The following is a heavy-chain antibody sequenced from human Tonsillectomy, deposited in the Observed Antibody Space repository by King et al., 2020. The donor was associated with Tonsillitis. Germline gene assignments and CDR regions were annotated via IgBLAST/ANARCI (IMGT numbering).Heavy chain of an antibody. CDR2: ISFDGSNK. D-gene: IGHD2-21*02. V-gene: IGHV3-30-3*01. Sequence: VQLVESGGGVVQPGRSLRLSCAASGFTFSSYAMHWVRQAPGKGLEWVADISFDGSNKYYADSVKGRFTISRDNSKNTLYLQMNSLRAEDTAVYYCARRDRALDYYYYGLDVWGQGTTVTVSS. CDR1: GFTFSSYA. CDR3: ARRDRALDYYYYGLDV. J-gene: IGHJ6*02.